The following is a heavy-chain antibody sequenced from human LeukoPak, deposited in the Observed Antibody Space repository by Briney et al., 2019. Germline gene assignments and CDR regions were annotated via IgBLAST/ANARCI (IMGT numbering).Heavy chain of an antibody. CDR2: ISSSASTI. J-gene: IGHJ5*02. CDR3: ARVRTTWFDP. Sequence: GGSLRLPCAASGFTFSSYEMNWGRQAPGKGLEWVSFISSSASTIYYADSVKGRFTISRDNAKNSLYLQMNSLRAEDTAVYYCARVRTTWFDPWGQGTLVTVSS. D-gene: IGHD1-1*01. CDR1: GFTFSSYE. V-gene: IGHV3-48*03.